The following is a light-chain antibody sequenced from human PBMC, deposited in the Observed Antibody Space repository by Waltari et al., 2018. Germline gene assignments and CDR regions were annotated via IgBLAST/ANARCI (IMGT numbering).Light chain of an antibody. Sequence: DIVMTQTPLSLPVTPGEPASISCRSGQSLLHSNGNTYLYWYLQKPGQPPRLLIYSVSNWFSGVPDRFSGSGSGTDFTLKISRVVAEDVGVYYCMQALQIPPTFGQGTRVEIK. V-gene: IGKV2-29*02. J-gene: IGKJ1*01. CDR2: SVS. CDR1: QSLLHSNGNTY. CDR3: MQALQIPPT.